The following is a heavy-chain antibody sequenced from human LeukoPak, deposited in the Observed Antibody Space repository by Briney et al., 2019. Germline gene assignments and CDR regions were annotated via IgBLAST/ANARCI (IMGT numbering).Heavy chain of an antibody. J-gene: IGHJ4*02. D-gene: IGHD3-22*01. CDR1: GFKFNTYW. Sequence: GGSLRLSCAASGFKFNTYWMHWVRQAPGKGLVWVSRSNIDGRSTSYAESVKGRFTISRDNAKNSLYLQMNSLRAEDTAVYYCARVHPDYYDSSGYYYETGYFDYWGQGTLVTVSS. V-gene: IGHV3-74*01. CDR3: ARVHPDYYDSSGYYYETGYFDY. CDR2: SNIDGRST.